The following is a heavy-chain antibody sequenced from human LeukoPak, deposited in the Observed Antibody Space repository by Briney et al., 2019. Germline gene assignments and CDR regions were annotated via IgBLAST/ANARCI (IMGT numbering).Heavy chain of an antibody. V-gene: IGHV3-30-3*01. J-gene: IGHJ4*02. CDR3: ARDRCDILTGCHFYY. CDR2: ISYDGSNK. CDR1: GFTFSSYA. Sequence: GRSLRLSCAASGFTFSSYAMHWVRQAPGKGLEWVAVISYDGSNKYYADSVKGRFTISRDNSKNTLYLQMNSLRAEDTAVYYCARDRCDILTGCHFYYWGQGTLVTVSS. D-gene: IGHD3-9*01.